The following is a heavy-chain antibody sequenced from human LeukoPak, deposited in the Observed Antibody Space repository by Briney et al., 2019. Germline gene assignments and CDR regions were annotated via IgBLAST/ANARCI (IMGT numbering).Heavy chain of an antibody. Sequence: SETLSLTCTASGGSISSSSYYWGWIRQPPGKGLEWIGNIYYSGSTYYNPSLKSRVTISVDTSKNQFSLKLNSVTAADTAVYYCARVHQQLANYFYYYYYMDVWGKGTTVTVSS. D-gene: IGHD6-13*01. J-gene: IGHJ6*03. V-gene: IGHV4-39*07. CDR3: ARVHQQLANYFYYYYYMDV. CDR2: IYYSGST. CDR1: GGSISSSSYY.